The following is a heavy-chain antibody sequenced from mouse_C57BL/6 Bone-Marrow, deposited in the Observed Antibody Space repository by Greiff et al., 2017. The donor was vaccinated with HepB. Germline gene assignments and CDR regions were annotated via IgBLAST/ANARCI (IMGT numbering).Heavy chain of an antibody. CDR3: AREGAYVDV. V-gene: IGHV3-6*01. CDR2: ISYDGSN. CDR1: GYSITSGYY. Sequence: ESGPGLVKPSQSLSLTCSVTGYSITSGYYWNWIRQFPGNKLEWMGYISYDGSNNYNPSLKNRISITRDTSKNQFFLKLNSVTTEDTATYYCAREGAYVDVWCTGTTVTVSS. J-gene: IGHJ1*03.